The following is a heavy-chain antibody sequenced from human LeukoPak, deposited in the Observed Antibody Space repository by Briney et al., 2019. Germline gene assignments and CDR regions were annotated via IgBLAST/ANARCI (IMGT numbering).Heavy chain of an antibody. D-gene: IGHD1-26*01. Sequence: PSGTLSLTCAVSGGSISSSNWWSWVRQPPGKGLEWIGEIYRSGSTNYNPSLKSRVTISVDKSKNQFSLKLSSVTAADTAVYYCARVDSGTYYMPFDYWGQGSLVTVSS. CDR1: GGSISSSNW. J-gene: IGHJ4*02. CDR3: ARVDSGTYYMPFDY. CDR2: IYRSGST. V-gene: IGHV4-4*02.